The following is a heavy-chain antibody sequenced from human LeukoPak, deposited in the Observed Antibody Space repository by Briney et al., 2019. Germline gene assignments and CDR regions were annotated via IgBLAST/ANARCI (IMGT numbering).Heavy chain of an antibody. CDR3: AKTRANRNYPDAFDI. Sequence: GGSLRLSCAASGFTFSSYAMSWVRQAPGKGLEWVSAISGSGETTYYADSVKGRFTISRDNFKNTLYLQMKTLRAEDTAVYSCAKTRANRNYPDAFDIWGLGTMVTVSS. CDR2: ISGSGETT. CDR1: GFTFSSYA. D-gene: IGHD1-7*01. J-gene: IGHJ3*02. V-gene: IGHV3-23*01.